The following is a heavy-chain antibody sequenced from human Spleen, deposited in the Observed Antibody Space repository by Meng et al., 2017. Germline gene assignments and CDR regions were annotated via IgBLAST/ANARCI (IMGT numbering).Heavy chain of an antibody. CDR1: GFTFSGHW. D-gene: IGHD1-1*01. J-gene: IGHJ1*01. CDR2: INNDGSTT. Sequence: VEPVVAGGGLVLPGGCLGPCWSASGFTFSGHWMHWVRQAPGKGLVWVSRINNDGSTTNYADSVKVRFTISRDNAKNTLYLQMNSLRAEDTAVYYCTNDRLNHWGQGTLVTVSS. CDR3: TNDRLNH. V-gene: IGHV3-74*01.